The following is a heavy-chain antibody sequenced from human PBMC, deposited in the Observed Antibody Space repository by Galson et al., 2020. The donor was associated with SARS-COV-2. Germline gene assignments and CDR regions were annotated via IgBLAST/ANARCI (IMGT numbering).Heavy chain of an antibody. V-gene: IGHV4-59*08. J-gene: IGHJ4*02. CDR2: IYYSGST. CDR3: ARAGIAVAGTYGMDY. D-gene: IGHD6-19*01. Sequence: SETLSLTCTVSGGSISSYYWSWIRQPPGKGLEWIGYIYYSGSTKYNPSLKSRVTISVDTSKNQFSLKLSSVTAADTAVYYCARAGIAVAGTYGMDYWGQGTLVTVSS. CDR1: GGSISSYY.